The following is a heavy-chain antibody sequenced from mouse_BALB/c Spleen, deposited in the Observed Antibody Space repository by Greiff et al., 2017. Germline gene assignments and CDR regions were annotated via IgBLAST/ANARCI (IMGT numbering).Heavy chain of an antibody. V-gene: IGHV1S22*01. J-gene: IGHJ3*01. CDR3: TRLRPY. Sequence: LQQPGSELVRPGASVKLSCKASGYTFTSYWMHWVKQRPGQGLEWIGNIYPGSGSTNYDEKFKSKATLTVDTSSSTAYMQLSSLTSEDSAVYYCTRLRPYWGQGTLVTVSA. CDR1: GYTFTSYW. CDR2: IYPGSGST. D-gene: IGHD1-2*01.